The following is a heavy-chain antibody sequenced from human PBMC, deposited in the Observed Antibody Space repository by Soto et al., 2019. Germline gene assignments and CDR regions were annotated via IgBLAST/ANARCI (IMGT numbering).Heavy chain of an antibody. V-gene: IGHV1-3*01. Sequence: QVQLVQSGAEVKKPGASVKVSCKASGYTFTSYAMHWVRQAPGQRLEWMGWINAGNGNTKYSQKFQGRVTITRDTSASTGYMELRSLRSEDTAVFYCARVSGIAVAEVWGQGTLVTVSS. J-gene: IGHJ4*02. CDR3: ARVSGIAVAEV. CDR2: INAGNGNT. CDR1: GYTFTSYA. D-gene: IGHD6-19*01.